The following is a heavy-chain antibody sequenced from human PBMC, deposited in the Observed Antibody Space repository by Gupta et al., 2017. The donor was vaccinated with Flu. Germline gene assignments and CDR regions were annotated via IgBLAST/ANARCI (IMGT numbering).Heavy chain of an antibody. CDR1: GFTFSSYG. J-gene: IGHJ5*02. CDR2: IWYDGSNK. Sequence: QVQLVESGGGVVQPGRSLRLSCAASGFTFSSYGMHWVRQAPGKGLEWVAVIWYDGSNKYYADSVKGRFTISRDNSKNTLYLQMNSLRAEDTAVYYCARATIEMAITGPDAWGQGTLVTVSS. D-gene: IGHD1-20*01. CDR3: ARATIEMAITGPDA. V-gene: IGHV3-33*01.